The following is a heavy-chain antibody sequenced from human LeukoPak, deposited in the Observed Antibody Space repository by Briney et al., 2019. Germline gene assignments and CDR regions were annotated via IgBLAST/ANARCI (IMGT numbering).Heavy chain of an antibody. V-gene: IGHV3-23*01. CDR2: ISDTGGLT. CDR1: EFTFRSYG. Sequence: GGSLRLSCENSEFTFRSYGMSWARQAPGKGLEWFSAISDTGGLTYCAPSMKGRFTISRDNSRNTLFLQMNSLRAEDTAVYYCAKGGIISGYSIVVWGKGTTVTVSS. J-gene: IGHJ6*04. D-gene: IGHD1-26*01. CDR3: AKGGIISGYSIVV.